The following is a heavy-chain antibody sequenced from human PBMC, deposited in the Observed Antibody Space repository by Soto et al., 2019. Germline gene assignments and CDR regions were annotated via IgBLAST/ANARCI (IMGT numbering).Heavy chain of an antibody. Sequence: QVQLQESGPGLVKPSETLSLTCTVPGGPISNYYWSWIRQPPGKGLEWIGYTYYSGSTNYNPSLTSVVTMAVDTSKNQFSLKLSSVTAADTAVYYCARVAGSNYYYHGMDVWGQGTTVTVSS. CDR1: GGPISNYY. CDR2: TYYSGST. V-gene: IGHV4-59*01. D-gene: IGHD4-4*01. J-gene: IGHJ6*02. CDR3: ARVAGSNYYYHGMDV.